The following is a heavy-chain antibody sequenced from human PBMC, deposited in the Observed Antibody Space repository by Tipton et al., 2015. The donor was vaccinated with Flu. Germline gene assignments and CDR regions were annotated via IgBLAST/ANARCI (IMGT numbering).Heavy chain of an antibody. Sequence: TLSLTCTVSGGSISSGNYYWNWIRQPAGKGPQWIGHIHTAGSTSYSPSLRGRVTISLDTSKNQFSLKLSSVTAADTAVYYCARGRFGGYGMDVWGQGTTVSVSS. D-gene: IGHD3-10*01. CDR1: GGSISSGNYY. CDR3: ARGRFGGYGMDV. J-gene: IGHJ6*02. CDR2: IHTAGST. V-gene: IGHV4-61*09.